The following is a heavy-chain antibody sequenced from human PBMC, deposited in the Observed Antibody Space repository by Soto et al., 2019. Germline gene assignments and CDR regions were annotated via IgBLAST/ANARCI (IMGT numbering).Heavy chain of an antibody. CDR1: DASISNFY. Sequence: SETLSLTCTISDASISNFYWSWIRQPPGKGLEWLGYIYYSGSTNYNPSLKSRVTISLDTSKNQFSLKLSSVTAADTAVYYCARHRHFDWLSPAYYFDYWGQGTLVTVSS. J-gene: IGHJ4*02. V-gene: IGHV4-59*08. CDR3: ARHRHFDWLSPAYYFDY. CDR2: IYYSGST. D-gene: IGHD3-9*01.